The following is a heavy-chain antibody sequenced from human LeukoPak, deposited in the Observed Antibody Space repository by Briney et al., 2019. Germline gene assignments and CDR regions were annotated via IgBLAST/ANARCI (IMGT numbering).Heavy chain of an antibody. D-gene: IGHD6-19*01. Sequence: PSETLSLTCTVSGGSISSYYWSWIRQPPGKGLEWIGYIYYSGSTNYNPSLKSRVTISVDTSKNQFSLKLSSVTAADTAVYYCARGSRYSSGWYYFDYWGQGTLVTASS. J-gene: IGHJ4*02. V-gene: IGHV4-59*01. CDR3: ARGSRYSSGWYYFDY. CDR1: GGSISSYY. CDR2: IYYSGST.